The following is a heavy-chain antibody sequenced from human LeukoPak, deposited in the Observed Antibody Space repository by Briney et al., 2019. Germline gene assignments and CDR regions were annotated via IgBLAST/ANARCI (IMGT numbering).Heavy chain of an antibody. Sequence: ASVKVSCKASGYTFTGYYMHWVRQAPGQGLEWMGWINPNSGGTNYAQKFQGRVTMTRDTSISTAYMELSRLRSDDTAVYYCARRSNYYDSSGYYRWFDPWGQGTLVTVSS. CDR3: ARRSNYYDSSGYYRWFDP. CDR1: GYTFTGYY. V-gene: IGHV1-2*02. D-gene: IGHD3-22*01. CDR2: INPNSGGT. J-gene: IGHJ5*02.